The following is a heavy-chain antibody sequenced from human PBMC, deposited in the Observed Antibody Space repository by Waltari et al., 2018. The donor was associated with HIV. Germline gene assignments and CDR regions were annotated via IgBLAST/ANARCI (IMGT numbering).Heavy chain of an antibody. D-gene: IGHD2-15*01. CDR3: SRDPLEVVSAAR. CDR1: GFTFSIYS. CDR2: ISRSGTSI. Sequence: EAQLVESGGGLVQPGGSLRLSFAASGFTFSIYSMSWVRQAPGKGLEWVSYISRSGTSIHYADSVKGRFTTSRDIAKNSLFLQMHSLRDEDTAVYYCSRDPLEVVSAARWGQGTLVTVSS. J-gene: IGHJ4*02. V-gene: IGHV3-48*02.